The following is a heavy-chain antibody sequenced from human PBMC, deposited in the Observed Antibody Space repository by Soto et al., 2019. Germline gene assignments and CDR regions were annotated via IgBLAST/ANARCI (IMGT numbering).Heavy chain of an antibody. CDR3: ARGDCFGTTCYVSY. J-gene: IGHJ4*02. V-gene: IGHV1-18*01. CDR2: SSAYDGST. D-gene: IGHD2-2*01. Sequence: QVQLVQSGAEVKKPGASVKVSCKAFGYTFTSYGISWGRQAPGQGPEWMGWSSAYDGSTQYAQKFQDRVTMTTDTSGSKDYMELRSLRSEGRAVYYCARGDCFGTTCYVSYWGRGTLVTVSS. CDR1: GYTFTSYG.